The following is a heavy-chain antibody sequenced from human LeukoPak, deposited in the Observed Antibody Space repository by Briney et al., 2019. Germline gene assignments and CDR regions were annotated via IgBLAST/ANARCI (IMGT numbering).Heavy chain of an antibody. D-gene: IGHD6-6*01. V-gene: IGHV5-51*01. Sequence: XGXXIIXPADSDTSYSPSFQGQVTISADKSISTAYLQWSSLKASDTAMYYCARHVSEYSSSEIGWFDPWGQGTLVTVSS. CDR2: IXPADSDT. J-gene: IGHJ5*02. CDR3: ARHVSEYSSSEIGWFDP.